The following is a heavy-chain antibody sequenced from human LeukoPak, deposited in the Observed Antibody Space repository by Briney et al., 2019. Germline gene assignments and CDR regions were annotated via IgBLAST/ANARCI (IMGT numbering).Heavy chain of an antibody. D-gene: IGHD3-9*01. CDR2: IYPGDSDT. Sequence: GESLKISCKGSGYSFTSYWIGWVRQVPGKGLEWMGIIYPGDSDTRYSPSFQGRVTISADKSISTAYLQWSSLKASDTAMYYCARLGYYDILTGGYYYYGMDVWGQGTTVTVSS. CDR3: ARLGYYDILTGGYYYYGMDV. V-gene: IGHV5-51*01. J-gene: IGHJ6*02. CDR1: GYSFTSYW.